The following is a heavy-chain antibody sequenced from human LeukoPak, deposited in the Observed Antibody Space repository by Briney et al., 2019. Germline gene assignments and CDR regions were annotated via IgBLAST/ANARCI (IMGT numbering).Heavy chain of an antibody. CDR1: GYTFTGYY. Sequence: ASVMVSCKASGYTFTGYYMHWVRQAPGQGLEWMGWINPNSGGTNYAQKFQGRVTMTRETSISTAYMELSRLRSDDTAVYYCARDERRSIVGPIRYWGQGTLVTVSS. CDR2: INPNSGGT. J-gene: IGHJ4*02. CDR3: ARDERRSIVGPIRY. D-gene: IGHD1-26*01. V-gene: IGHV1-2*02.